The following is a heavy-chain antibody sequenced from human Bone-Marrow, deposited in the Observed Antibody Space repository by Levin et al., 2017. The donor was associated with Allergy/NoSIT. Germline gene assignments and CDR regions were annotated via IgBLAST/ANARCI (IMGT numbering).Heavy chain of an antibody. CDR1: GFTFSSYN. Sequence: KTGGSLRLSCAASGFTFSSYNMNWVRQAPGKGLEWVSSISFSSSYIYYVDSVKGRFTISRDNAKSSLYLQMDSLRAEDTAVYYCARDSSGWLYGMDVWGQGTTVTVSS. CDR3: ARDSSGWLYGMDV. CDR2: ISFSSSYI. J-gene: IGHJ6*02. D-gene: IGHD6-19*01. V-gene: IGHV3-21*01.